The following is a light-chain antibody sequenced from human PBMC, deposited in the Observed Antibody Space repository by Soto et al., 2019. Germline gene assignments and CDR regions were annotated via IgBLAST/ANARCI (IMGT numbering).Light chain of an antibody. CDR2: DAS. J-gene: IGKJ1*01. CDR3: QQYNSYSPWT. V-gene: IGKV1-5*01. Sequence: DIQMTQSPSTLSASVGDRVTITCRVSPSISSWLAWYQQKPGKAPKLLIYDASSLESGVPSRFSGSGSGTEFTLTISSLQPDDFATYYCQQYNSYSPWTFGQGTKVDIK. CDR1: PSISSW.